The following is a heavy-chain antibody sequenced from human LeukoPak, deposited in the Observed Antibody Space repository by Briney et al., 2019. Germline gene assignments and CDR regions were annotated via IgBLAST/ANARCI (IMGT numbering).Heavy chain of an antibody. V-gene: IGHV4-61*02. D-gene: IGHD5-12*01. CDR3: ARDAGYSGYDY. J-gene: IGHJ4*02. CDR1: GGSISSGSYY. Sequence: SETLSLTCTVSGGSISSGSYYWSWIRQPAGKGLEWIGRIYTSGSTNYNPSLKSRVTISVDTSKNQFSLKLSSVTAADTAVYYCARDAGYSGYDYWGQGTLVTVSS. CDR2: IYTSGST.